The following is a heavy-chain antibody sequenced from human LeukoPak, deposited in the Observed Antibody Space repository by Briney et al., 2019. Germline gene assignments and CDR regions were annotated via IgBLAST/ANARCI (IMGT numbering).Heavy chain of an antibody. CDR1: GFTFSSYS. CDR2: ISSSSSYI. CDR3: ARAFYYDSSGPDY. J-gene: IGHJ4*02. Sequence: GGSLRLSCAASGFTFSSYSMNWVRQAPGKGLEWVSSISSSSSYIYYADSVKGRFTISSDNAKNSLYLQMNSLRAEDTAVYYCARAFYYDSSGPDYWGQGTLVTVAS. V-gene: IGHV3-21*01. D-gene: IGHD3-22*01.